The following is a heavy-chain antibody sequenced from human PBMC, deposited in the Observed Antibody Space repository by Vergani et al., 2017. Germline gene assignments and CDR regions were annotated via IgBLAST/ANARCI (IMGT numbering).Heavy chain of an antibody. Sequence: QLQLQESGPGLVKPSETLSLTCTVSGGSISSSSYYWGWIRQPPGKGLEWIGSIYYSGSTYYNPSLKSRVTISVDTSKNQFSLKLSSVTAADTAVYYCARGLDDFWSGYGTVDYWGQGTLVTVSS. CDR3: ARGLDDFWSGYGTVDY. CDR2: IYYSGST. J-gene: IGHJ4*02. D-gene: IGHD3-3*01. CDR1: GGSISSSSYY. V-gene: IGHV4-39*01.